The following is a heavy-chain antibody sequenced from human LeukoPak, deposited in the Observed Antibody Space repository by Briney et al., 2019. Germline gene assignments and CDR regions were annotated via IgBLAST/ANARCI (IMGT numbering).Heavy chain of an antibody. CDR3: AGGLGRTFDY. V-gene: IGHV2-5*02. CDR2: IYWDDDK. CDR1: GFSLSTSGVG. D-gene: IGHD3-10*01. Sequence: SGPTLVNPTQTLTLTCTFSGFSLSTSGVGVGWIRQPPGKALEWLALIYWDDDKRYSPSLESRLTLTKDTSRNQVVLKMTNMDPVDTVTYYCAGGLGRTFDYWGQGTLVTVSS. J-gene: IGHJ4*02.